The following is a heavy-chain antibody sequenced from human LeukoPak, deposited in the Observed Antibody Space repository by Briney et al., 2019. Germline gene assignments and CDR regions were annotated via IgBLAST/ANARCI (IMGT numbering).Heavy chain of an antibody. CDR2: ISQSGSI. J-gene: IGHJ5*01. V-gene: IGHV4-34*01. CDR1: GGSFSGYY. CDR3: YSGGVGNRLGS. D-gene: IGHD1-26*01. Sequence: TSSETLSLTCAVYGGSFSGYYWSWLRQPPGKGLEWIGEISQSGSINYNPSLKSRVTISLGTSTNQFSLKVSSVPHADTAVYYCYSGGVGNRLGSWGQGTLVTVSS.